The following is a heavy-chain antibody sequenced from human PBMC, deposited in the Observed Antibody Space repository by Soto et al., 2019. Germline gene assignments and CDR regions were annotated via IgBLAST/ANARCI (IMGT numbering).Heavy chain of an antibody. CDR1: GFTFSNVW. J-gene: IGHJ4*02. CDR2: IKSRTENETT. D-gene: IGHD2-21*01. V-gene: IGHV3-15*01. Sequence: PGGSLRLSCAAIGFTFSNVWLSSVRQGPGKGLEWLGRIKSRTENETTDYASPARGRFIISRDDSENMLYLQLNSLKSEDTGLYHCVTVLPHSNSWFDYWGQGTPVTVSS. CDR3: VTVLPHSNSWFDY.